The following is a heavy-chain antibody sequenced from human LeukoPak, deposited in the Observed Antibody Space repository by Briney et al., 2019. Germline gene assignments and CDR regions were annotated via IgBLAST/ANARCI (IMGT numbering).Heavy chain of an antibody. CDR2: TSWNSGSI. CDR1: GFTFDDYA. CDR3: AKVSYYSERAFDI. J-gene: IGHJ3*02. V-gene: IGHV3-9*01. D-gene: IGHD3-10*01. Sequence: GGSLRLSCAASGFTFDDYAMHWVRQAPGKGLEWVSGTSWNSGSIGYADSVKGRFTISRDNAKNSLYLQMNSLRAEDTALYYCAKVSYYSERAFDIWGQGTMVTVSS.